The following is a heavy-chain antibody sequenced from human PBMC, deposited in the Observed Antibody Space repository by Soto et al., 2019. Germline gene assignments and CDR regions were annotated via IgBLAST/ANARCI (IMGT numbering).Heavy chain of an antibody. J-gene: IGHJ4*02. V-gene: IGHV4-34*01. CDR2: VNHSGTT. Sequence: WTWIRQSPEKGLEWIGEVNHSGTTYYNPSLKTRVTISVHTPKNQFSLKMSSVTAADTAVYYCARGIGYCSSINCYSSRRLRFDSWRQGTLVTVSS. CDR3: ARGIGYCSSINCYSSRRLRFDS. D-gene: IGHD2-2*01.